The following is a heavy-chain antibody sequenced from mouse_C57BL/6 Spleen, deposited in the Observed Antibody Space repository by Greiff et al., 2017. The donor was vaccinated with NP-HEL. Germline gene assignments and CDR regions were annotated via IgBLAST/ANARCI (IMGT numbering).Heavy chain of an antibody. V-gene: IGHV5-16*01. CDR2: INYDGSST. Sequence: DVKLVESEGGLVQPGSSMKLSCTASGFTFSDYYMAWVRQVPEKGLEWVANINYDGSSTYYLDSLKSRFIISRDNAKNILYLQMSSLKSEDTATYYCARIYYDMGFDYWGQGTTLTVSS. CDR3: ARIYYDMGFDY. D-gene: IGHD2-4*01. CDR1: GFTFSDYY. J-gene: IGHJ2*01.